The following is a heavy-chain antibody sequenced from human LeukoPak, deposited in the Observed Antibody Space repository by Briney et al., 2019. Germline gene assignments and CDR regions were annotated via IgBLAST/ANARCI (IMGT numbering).Heavy chain of an antibody. J-gene: IGHJ4*02. Sequence: SGGSLRLSCAASGFTFSSYSMNWVRQAPGKGLEWVSYINNGSSTVYYADSVKGRFTISRDNAKNSLYLQTNSLRDEDTAMYYCAPNFWRGYVTDYWGQGTLVTVSS. D-gene: IGHD3-3*01. CDR3: APNFWRGYVTDY. V-gene: IGHV3-48*02. CDR2: INNGSSTV. CDR1: GFTFSSYS.